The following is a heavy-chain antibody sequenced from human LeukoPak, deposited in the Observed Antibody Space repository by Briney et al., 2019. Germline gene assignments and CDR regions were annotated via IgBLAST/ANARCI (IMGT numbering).Heavy chain of an antibody. CDR3: AKGLYDSSGFLVFA. D-gene: IGHD3-22*01. Sequence: PGGSLRLSCAASGFTFSNYGMHWVRQAPGKGLEWVAVIWYDGSNKYYADSVKGRFTISRGNSKNTLYLQMNSLRAEDTAVYYCAKGLYDSSGFLVFAWGQGTLVTVSS. J-gene: IGHJ5*02. V-gene: IGHV3-33*06. CDR2: IWYDGSNK. CDR1: GFTFSNYG.